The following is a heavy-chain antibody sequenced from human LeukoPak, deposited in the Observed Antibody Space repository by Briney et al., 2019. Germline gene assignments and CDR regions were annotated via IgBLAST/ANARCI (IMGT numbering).Heavy chain of an antibody. CDR2: ISGRGSST. J-gene: IGHJ4*02. CDR3: AKDSASDGRFDY. CDR1: GFTFTNYA. Sequence: PGGSLRLSCAASGFTFTNYAMSWVRQAPGKGLEWVSVISGRGSSTYYADSVKGRFTISRDDSKNTLYLQMNSLRAEDTAVYFCAKDSASDGRFDYWGQGTLVTVSS. V-gene: IGHV3-23*01. D-gene: IGHD2-21*01.